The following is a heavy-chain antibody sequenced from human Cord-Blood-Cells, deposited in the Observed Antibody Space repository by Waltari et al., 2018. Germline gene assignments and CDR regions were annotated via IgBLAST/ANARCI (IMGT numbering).Heavy chain of an antibody. CDR2: IYPGDSDT. J-gene: IGHJ6*02. CDR1: GYSNTCYW. CDR3: ARHAPQYDILTGYYYYYGMDV. D-gene: IGHD3-9*01. Sequence: EVQLVQSGAEVKKPGRALKTCRKSSGYSNTCYWNGWMRQMLGNGPAWMGIIYPGDSDTRYSPSFQGQVTISADKSISTAYLQWSSLKASDTAMYYCARHAPQYDILTGYYYYYGMDVWGQGTTVTVSS. V-gene: IGHV5-51*01.